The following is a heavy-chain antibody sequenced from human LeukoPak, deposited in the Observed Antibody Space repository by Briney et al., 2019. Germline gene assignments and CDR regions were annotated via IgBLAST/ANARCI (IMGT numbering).Heavy chain of an antibody. CDR1: GGSFSGYY. V-gene: IGHV4-34*01. CDR3: ARGRYLTTLGGAAAGFLDY. CDR2: INHSGST. Sequence: SETLSLTCGVYGGSFSGYYWNWIRQSPGKGLEWIGEINHSGSTNYNPSLKSRVTMSVDTSQKQFSLRLTSLRAADTAVYYCARGRYLTTLGGAAAGFLDYWGQGTVVTVSS. D-gene: IGHD6-13*01. J-gene: IGHJ4*02.